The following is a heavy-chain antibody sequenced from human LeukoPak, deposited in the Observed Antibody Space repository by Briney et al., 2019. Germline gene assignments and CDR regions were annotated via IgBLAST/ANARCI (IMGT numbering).Heavy chain of an antibody. Sequence: ASVKVSCKASGYTFTGYYLHWVRQAPGQGLEWMGWINPNSGGTNYAQKFQGRVTMTRDTSISTAYMELSRLRSDDTAVYYCAGGDRSMNSGSYNIDYWGQGTLVTVSS. D-gene: IGHD3-22*01. J-gene: IGHJ4*02. CDR3: AGGDRSMNSGSYNIDY. CDR1: GYTFTGYY. V-gene: IGHV1-2*02. CDR2: INPNSGGT.